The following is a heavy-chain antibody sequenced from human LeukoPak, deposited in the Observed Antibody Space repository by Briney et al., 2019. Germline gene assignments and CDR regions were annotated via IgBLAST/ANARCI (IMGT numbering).Heavy chain of an antibody. J-gene: IGHJ4*02. V-gene: IGHV3-30*03. Sequence: GGSLRLSCAASGFTFSSYGMHWVRQAPGKGLEWVAVISYDGSNKYYADSVKGRFTISRDNSKNTLYLQMNSLRAEDTAVYYCASGYCSGGSCSPPFDHWGQGTLVTVSS. CDR1: GFTFSSYG. CDR2: ISYDGSNK. D-gene: IGHD2-15*01. CDR3: ASGYCSGGSCSPPFDH.